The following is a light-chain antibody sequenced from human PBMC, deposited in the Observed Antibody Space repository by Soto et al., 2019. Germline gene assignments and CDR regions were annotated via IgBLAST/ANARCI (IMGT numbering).Light chain of an antibody. V-gene: IGKV1-5*01. J-gene: IGKJ1*01. CDR2: DAS. CDR3: QQYNSYPST. Sequence: DIQMTQFPSTLSASVGDRVTITCRASQSISSWLAWYQQKPGQAPKLLIYDASSLESGVPSRFSGSGSGTEFTLTISSLQPDDFATYYCQQYNSYPSTFGQGTKVDIK. CDR1: QSISSW.